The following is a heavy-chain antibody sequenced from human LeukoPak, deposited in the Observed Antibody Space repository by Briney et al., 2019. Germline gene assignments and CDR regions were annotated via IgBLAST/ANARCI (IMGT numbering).Heavy chain of an antibody. J-gene: IGHJ5*02. Sequence: SETLSLTCAVSGDSISSCFWNWIRQPAGKGLEWIGRIYTSGNTNYSPSLRSRVTMSVDTSKNQFSLKLSSVTAADTAVYYCVRGGRAATDNYFDPWGQGTLVTVSS. D-gene: IGHD1-1*01. CDR1: GDSISSCF. CDR2: IYTSGNT. V-gene: IGHV4-4*07. CDR3: VRGGRAATDNYFDP.